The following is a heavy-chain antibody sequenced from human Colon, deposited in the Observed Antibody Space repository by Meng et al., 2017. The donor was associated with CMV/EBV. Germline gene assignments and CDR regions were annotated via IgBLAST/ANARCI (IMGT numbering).Heavy chain of an antibody. V-gene: IGHV4-61*08. Sequence: GSLRLSCTVSDGSVNSDDAFWSWLRQPPGKGLEWIGYIHYSGNTNYNPSLKSRVTMSIETSKNQFSLTLFSVTAADTAVYYCARDVMLPAPFFDPWGQGTLVTVS. D-gene: IGHD2-2*01. CDR2: IHYSGNT. CDR1: DGSVNSDDAF. CDR3: ARDVMLPAPFFDP. J-gene: IGHJ5*02.